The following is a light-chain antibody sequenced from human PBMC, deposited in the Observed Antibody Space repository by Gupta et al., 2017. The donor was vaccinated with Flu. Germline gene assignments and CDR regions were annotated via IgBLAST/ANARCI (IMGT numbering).Light chain of an antibody. Sequence: EIVMTQSPATLSVSPGERATLSCRASQSIGSNLAWYQQKPGQAPRLLIYGASARATGISVRFSGSGSETEFTLTISSLQTEDFAVYYCQQYYNWPRTFGQGTKVELK. J-gene: IGKJ1*01. CDR1: QSIGSN. V-gene: IGKV3-15*01. CDR2: GAS. CDR3: QQYYNWPRT.